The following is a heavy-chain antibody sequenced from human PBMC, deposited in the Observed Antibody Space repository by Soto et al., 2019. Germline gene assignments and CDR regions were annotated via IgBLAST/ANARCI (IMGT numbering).Heavy chain of an antibody. CDR3: ARDRCGSSGCQNTFDI. Sequence: VGSLRLSCTASGFTFSSYVMHWVRQSPGKGLEYVSGIRNNGDSTYYANSVKGRFTISRDNSKNTLYLQMGSLRAEDMAVYYCARDRCGSSGCQNTFDIWGQGTMVTVSS. CDR1: GFTFSSYV. D-gene: IGHD6-19*01. J-gene: IGHJ3*02. CDR2: IRNNGDST. V-gene: IGHV3-64*01.